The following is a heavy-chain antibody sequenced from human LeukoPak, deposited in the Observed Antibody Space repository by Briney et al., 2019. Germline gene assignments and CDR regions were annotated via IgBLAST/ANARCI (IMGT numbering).Heavy chain of an antibody. CDR1: GYTFTGYY. CDR3: ARFIVGATPDAFDI. J-gene: IGHJ3*02. CDR2: INPNSGGT. D-gene: IGHD1-26*01. Sequence: ASVKVSCKASGYTFTGYYMHLVRQAPGQGLEWMGRINPNSGGTNYAQKFQGRVTMTRDTSISTAYMELSRLRSDDTAVYYCARFIVGATPDAFDIWGQGTMVTVSS. V-gene: IGHV1-2*06.